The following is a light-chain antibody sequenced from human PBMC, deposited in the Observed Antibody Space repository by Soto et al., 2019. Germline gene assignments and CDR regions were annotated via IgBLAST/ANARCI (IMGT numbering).Light chain of an antibody. V-gene: IGKV1-5*03. CDR2: KAI. CDR3: QRYNDYQYV. CDR1: QSITTW. Sequence: DIQMTQSPSTLSASVGDRVTITCRASQSITTWLAWYQQKPGKAPKLLIYKAINLQSGVPSRFSGSGSGTEFTLTISSLQPDDFATYYCQRYNDYQYVFGQGTKLDIK. J-gene: IGKJ2*01.